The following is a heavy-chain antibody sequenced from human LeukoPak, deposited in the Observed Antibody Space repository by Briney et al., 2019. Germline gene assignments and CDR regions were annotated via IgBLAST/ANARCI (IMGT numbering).Heavy chain of an antibody. J-gene: IGHJ3*02. CDR1: GYTFTDYY. Sequence: ASVKVSCKASGYTFTDYYIHWVRQAPGQGLEWMGWINPNSGGTNYAQKFQGRVTMTRDTSISTAYMELSRLRSDDTAVYYCARAVTGPHDAFDIWGQGTMVTVSS. D-gene: IGHD7-27*01. CDR2: INPNSGGT. CDR3: ARAVTGPHDAFDI. V-gene: IGHV1-2*02.